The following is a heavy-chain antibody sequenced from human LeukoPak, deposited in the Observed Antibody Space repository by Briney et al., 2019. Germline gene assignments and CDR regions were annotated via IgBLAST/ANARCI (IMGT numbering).Heavy chain of an antibody. V-gene: IGHV3-33*01. J-gene: IGHJ4*02. CDR3: ARGSRQYYFDY. CDR2: IWYDGSNK. CDR1: GFTCSSYG. Sequence: GRSLRLSCAASGFTCSSYGMHWVRQAPGKGLEWGAVIWYDGSNKYYGDSVKGRFTISRDNSKKTLYLQMNSLGVEDTAVYYCARGSRQYYFDYWGQGTLVTVSS.